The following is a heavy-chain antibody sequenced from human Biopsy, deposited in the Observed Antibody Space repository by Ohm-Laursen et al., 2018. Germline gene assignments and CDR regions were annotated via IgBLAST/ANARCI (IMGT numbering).Heavy chain of an antibody. CDR3: VRDWQGRAHCYDSSGYDY. CDR1: VFSFSSYS. Sequence: SLSLSFAASVFSFSSYSMNWVRLAPRTGLEWVSSISSSSSYIYHADSEKGRFINSRDNAKNSLYQQMNSLRAEDTAVYYCVRDWQGRAHCYDSSGYDYWGQGTLVTVSS. J-gene: IGHJ4*02. CDR2: ISSSSSYI. D-gene: IGHD3-22*01. V-gene: IGHV3-21*01.